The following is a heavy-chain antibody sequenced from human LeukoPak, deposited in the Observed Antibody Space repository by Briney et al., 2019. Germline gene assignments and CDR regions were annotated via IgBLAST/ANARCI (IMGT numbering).Heavy chain of an antibody. CDR2: FSGSGADT. J-gene: IGHJ3*02. V-gene: IGHV3-23*01. D-gene: IGHD6-13*01. CDR1: GFTFSDYD. Sequence: GGSLRLSCAASGFTFSDYDMSWVRQAPGKGLEWVSGFSGSGADTYYADSVKGRFTISRDNSKNTLYLQMNSLRAEDTAVYHCAKPTAATGCDAFDIWGQGTMVTVSS. CDR3: AKPTAATGCDAFDI.